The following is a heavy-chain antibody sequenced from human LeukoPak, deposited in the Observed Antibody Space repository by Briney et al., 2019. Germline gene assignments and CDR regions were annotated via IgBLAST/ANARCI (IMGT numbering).Heavy chain of an antibody. CDR1: GGSISSSSYY. J-gene: IGHJ4*02. D-gene: IGHD6-19*01. Sequence: SETLSLTCTVSGGSISSSSYYWGWIRQPPGKGLEWIGSIYYSGSTYYNPSLKGRVTISVDTSKNQFSLKLSSVTAADTAVYYCARPHSSGWEDYFDYWGQGTLVTVSS. CDR2: IYYSGST. V-gene: IGHV4-39*01. CDR3: ARPHSSGWEDYFDY.